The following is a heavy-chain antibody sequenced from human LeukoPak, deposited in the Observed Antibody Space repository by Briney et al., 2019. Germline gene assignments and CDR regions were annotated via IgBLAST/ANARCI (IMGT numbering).Heavy chain of an antibody. CDR1: AGSISSYY. V-gene: IGHV4-59*01. CDR2: IYYSGRT. Sequence: SVTLSLTCTGSAGSISSYYWSWIRPPPGKGLEWMGYIYYSGRTNSHPSLNSLITISVTTSNNHFSLKLSSVTAADTAVYYCARDRDGYNYWYCDLWGRGTLVTVSS. J-gene: IGHJ2*01. D-gene: IGHD5-24*01. CDR3: ARDRDGYNYWYCDL.